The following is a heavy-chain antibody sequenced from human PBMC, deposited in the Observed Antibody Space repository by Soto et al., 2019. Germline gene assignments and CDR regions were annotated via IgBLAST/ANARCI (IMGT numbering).Heavy chain of an antibody. CDR3: ARGRYGDY. CDR2: ISAHNGNT. V-gene: IGHV1-18*01. D-gene: IGHD1-1*01. J-gene: IGHJ4*02. CDR1: GYGFTTYG. Sequence: QVHLVQSGAEVKKPGASVKVSCKGSGYGFTTYGITWVRQAPGQGLEWMAWISAHNGNTNDAQKVQGRVTVTRDTSTRTAYMVLRRLRYDDTSVYYCARGRYGDYWGQGALVTVSS.